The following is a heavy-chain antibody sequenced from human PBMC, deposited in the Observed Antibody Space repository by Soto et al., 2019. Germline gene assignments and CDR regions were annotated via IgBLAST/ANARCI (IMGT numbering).Heavy chain of an antibody. CDR3: ARGCGTRSSSGGSCWAYY. D-gene: IGHD2-15*01. V-gene: IGHV1-8*01. CDR2: MNPNSGNT. J-gene: IGHJ4*02. CDR1: GYTFTSYD. Sequence: QVQLVQSGAEVKKPGASVKVSCKASGYTFTSYDINWVRQAAGQGLEWMGWMNPNSGNTGYAQKFQGRGTMTWNTSISTAYMVLSSLRSDDTAVYYCARGCGTRSSSGGSCWAYYWGQGALVTVSS.